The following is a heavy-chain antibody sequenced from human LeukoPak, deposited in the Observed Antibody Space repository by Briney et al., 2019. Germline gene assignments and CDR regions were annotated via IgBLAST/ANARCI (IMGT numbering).Heavy chain of an antibody. CDR2: ISYDGSNK. V-gene: IGHV3-30-3*01. CDR1: GFTFSSYA. CDR3: ARVGTITMVRGGLYNWFDP. D-gene: IGHD3-10*01. J-gene: IGHJ5*02. Sequence: GGSLRLSCAASGFTFSSYAMHWVRQAPGKGLEWVAVISYDGSNKYYADPVKGRFTISRDNSKNTLYLQMNSLRAEDTAVYYCARVGTITMVRGGLYNWFDPWGQGTLVTVSS.